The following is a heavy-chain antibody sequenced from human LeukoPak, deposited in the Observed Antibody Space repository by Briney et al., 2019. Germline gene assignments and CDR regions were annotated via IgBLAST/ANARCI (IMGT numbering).Heavy chain of an antibody. Sequence: PSETLSLTCTVSGGSISSYYWSWIRQPAGKGLEWIGRIYTSGSTNYNPSLKSRVTISVDTSKNQFSLKLSSVTAADTAVYYCASLGVAAAAPDYWGQGTLVTVSS. CDR1: GGSISSYY. D-gene: IGHD6-13*01. CDR3: ASLGVAAAAPDY. CDR2: IYTSGST. J-gene: IGHJ4*02. V-gene: IGHV4-4*07.